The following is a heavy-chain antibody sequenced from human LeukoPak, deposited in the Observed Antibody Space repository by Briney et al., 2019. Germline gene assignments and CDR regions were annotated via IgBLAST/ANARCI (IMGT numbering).Heavy chain of an antibody. V-gene: IGHV3-33*01. D-gene: IGHD6-6*01. CDR3: ARAHSSSSTFDL. CDR1: GFTFSDYG. Sequence: PGVSLRLSCAASGFTFSDYGIHWDRQAPGQGLEWVALIWYDGSKKYYADSVKGRFTISRENTKNTLYLQLNSLRADDTAVYYCARAHSSSSTFDLWGQGTLVTVSS. CDR2: IWYDGSKK. J-gene: IGHJ4*02.